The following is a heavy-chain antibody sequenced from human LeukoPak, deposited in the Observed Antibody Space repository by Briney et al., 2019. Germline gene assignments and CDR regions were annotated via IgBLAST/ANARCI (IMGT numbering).Heavy chain of an antibody. J-gene: IGHJ4*02. CDR1: GFPFSSYA. D-gene: IGHD6-19*01. CDR3: ARDNAGWSFDF. V-gene: IGHV3-64D*09. CDR2: ISDSGGST. Sequence: GGSLRLACSASGFPFSSYAMHWVRQAPGKGLEYVSAISDSGGSTYYADSVKGRFTISRDNSKTTLYLQMSSLRAEDTAVYSCARDNAGWSFDFWGQGTLVTVSS.